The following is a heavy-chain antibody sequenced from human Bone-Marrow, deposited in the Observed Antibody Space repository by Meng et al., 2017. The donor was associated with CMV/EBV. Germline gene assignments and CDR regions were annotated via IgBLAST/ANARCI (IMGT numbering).Heavy chain of an antibody. D-gene: IGHD3-3*01. CDR3: TRERVPFWSGYYGGFDF. J-gene: IGHJ4*02. CDR2: IYSGGNT. Sequence: GESLKISCAASGFTFSSYWMSWVRQAPGKGLEWVSIIYSGGNTYYADSVKGRFTISRDNSKNTLYLQMNSLRDEDTAVYYCTRERVPFWSGYYGGFDFWGQGTVVTVSS. V-gene: IGHV3-66*02. CDR1: GFTFSSYW.